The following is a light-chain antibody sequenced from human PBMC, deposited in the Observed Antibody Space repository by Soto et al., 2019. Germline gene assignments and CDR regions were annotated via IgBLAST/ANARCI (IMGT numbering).Light chain of an antibody. V-gene: IGKV1-5*01. J-gene: IGKJ1*01. CDR2: DAS. CDR3: QRYNSNSRT. Sequence: DIQLTQSPSTLSASVGDRVTITCRASQDIYSWVAWYQQKPGEAPKFLIYDASILQSAVPSRFSGSGSGTEFTLTISSLQPDDFATYYCQRYNSNSRTFGQGTTVHFK. CDR1: QDIYSW.